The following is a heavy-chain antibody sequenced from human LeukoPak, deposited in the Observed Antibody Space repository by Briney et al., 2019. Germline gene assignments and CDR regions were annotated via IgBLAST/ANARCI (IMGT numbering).Heavy chain of an antibody. CDR2: INHSGST. D-gene: IGHD3-10*01. CDR1: GGSFSGYY. CDR3: ARSHWMVRGVIN. V-gene: IGHV4-34*01. Sequence: SETLSLTCAVYGGSFSGYYWSWIRQPPGKGLEWIGEINHSGSTNYNPSLKSRVTISVDTSKNQFSLKLSSVTAADTAVYYCARSHWMVRGVINWGQGTLVTVSS. J-gene: IGHJ4*02.